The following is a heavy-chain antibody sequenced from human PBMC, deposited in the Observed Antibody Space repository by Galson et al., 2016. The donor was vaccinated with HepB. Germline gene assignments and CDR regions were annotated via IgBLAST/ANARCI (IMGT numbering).Heavy chain of an antibody. CDR3: ARDLGSINPYAFDS. V-gene: IGHV5-51*01. D-gene: IGHD2-2*01. J-gene: IGHJ5*01. CDR1: GYSFTSYW. CDR2: IYPGDFDI. Sequence: QSGAEVKKPGESLKISCKGSGYSFTSYWIGWVRQMPGKGLEWMGIIYPGDFDIRYSPSFQGQVTFSADKSINTAYLHWTGLKASDTAIYYCARDLGSINPYAFDSWGQGTLVTVSS.